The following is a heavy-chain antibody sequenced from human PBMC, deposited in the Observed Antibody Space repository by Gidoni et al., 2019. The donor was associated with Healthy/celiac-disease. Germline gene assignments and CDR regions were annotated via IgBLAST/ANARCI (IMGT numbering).Heavy chain of an antibody. V-gene: IGHV3-9*01. CDR1: GFTFDDYA. CDR2: ISWNSGSI. CDR3: AKDTEWELTTLHY. J-gene: IGHJ4*02. Sequence: EVQLVESGGGLVQPGWSLRLSCAASGFTFDDYAMHWVRQAPGKGLEWVSGISWNSGSIGYADSVKGRFTISRDNAKNSLYLQMNSLRAEDTALYYCAKDTEWELTTLHYWGQGTLVTVS. D-gene: IGHD1-26*01.